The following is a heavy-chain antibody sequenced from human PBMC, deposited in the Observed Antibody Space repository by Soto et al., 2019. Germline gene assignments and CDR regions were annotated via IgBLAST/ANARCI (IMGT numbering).Heavy chain of an antibody. CDR2: IYYSGST. D-gene: IGHD6-19*01. CDR1: GGSISSYY. V-gene: IGHV4-59*08. CDR3: ARPLLASGWYLFWFDP. Sequence: SETLSLTCTVSGGSISSYYWSWIRQPPGKGLEWIGYIYYSGSTNYNPSLKSRVTISVDTSKNQFSLKLSSVTAADTAVYYCARPLLASGWYLFWFDPWGQGTLVTVSS. J-gene: IGHJ5*02.